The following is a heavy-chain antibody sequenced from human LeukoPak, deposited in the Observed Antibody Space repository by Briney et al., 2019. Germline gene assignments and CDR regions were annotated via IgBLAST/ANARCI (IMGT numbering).Heavy chain of an antibody. V-gene: IGHV4-30-2*02. CDR2: IYHSGST. Sequence: PSETLSLTCAVSGGSISSGGYSWSWIRQPPGKGLEWIGYIYHSGSTYYNPSLKSRVTISVDRSKNQFSLKLSSVTAADTAVYYCAGGYSSSWYDYYYYGMDVWGQGTTVTVSS. D-gene: IGHD6-13*01. J-gene: IGHJ6*02. CDR3: AGGYSSSWYDYYYYGMDV. CDR1: GGSISSGGYS.